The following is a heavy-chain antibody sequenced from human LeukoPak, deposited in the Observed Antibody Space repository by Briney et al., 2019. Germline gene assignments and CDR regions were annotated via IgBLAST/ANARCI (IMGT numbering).Heavy chain of an antibody. CDR1: GYTFTSYY. V-gene: IGHV1-46*01. CDR2: INPSGGST. J-gene: IGHJ4*02. D-gene: IGHD6-6*01. Sequence: GASVKVSCKASGYTFTSYYMHWVRQAPGQGLEWMGIINPSGGSTSYAQKFQGRVTMTRDMSTSTVYMELSSLRSEDTAVYYCARDKIENSSSSAIDYWGQGTLVTVSS. CDR3: ARDKIENSSSSAIDY.